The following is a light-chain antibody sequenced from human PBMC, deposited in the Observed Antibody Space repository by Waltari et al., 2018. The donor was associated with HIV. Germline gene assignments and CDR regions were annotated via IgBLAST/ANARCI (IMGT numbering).Light chain of an antibody. J-gene: IGLJ3*02. CDR3: AAWDDSLSWV. CDR1: NSNIGSNT. V-gene: IGLV1-44*01. CDR2: SNN. Sequence: QSVLTQPPSASGTPGQGVSISCSGSNSNIGSNTVNWYRQLPGTAPKLLIYSNNPRPSGVPDRFSGSKSGTSASLAISGLQSEDEADYYCAAWDDSLSWVFGRGTKLTVL.